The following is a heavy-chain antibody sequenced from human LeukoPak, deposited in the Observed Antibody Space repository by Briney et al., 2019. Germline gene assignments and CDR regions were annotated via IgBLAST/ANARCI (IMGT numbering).Heavy chain of an antibody. J-gene: IGHJ4*02. Sequence: ASVKVSCKASGYTVTGYYMHWVRQAPGQGLEWMGWINPNSGGTNYAQKFQGRVTMTRDTSISTAYMELSRLRSDDTAVYYCASSIAVAGTLDYWGQGTLVTVSS. D-gene: IGHD6-19*01. CDR2: INPNSGGT. V-gene: IGHV1-2*02. CDR1: GYTVTGYY. CDR3: ASSIAVAGTLDY.